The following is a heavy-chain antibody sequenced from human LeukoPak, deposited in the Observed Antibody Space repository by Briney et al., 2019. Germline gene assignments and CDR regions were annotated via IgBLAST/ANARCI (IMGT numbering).Heavy chain of an antibody. CDR2: IYYSGST. J-gene: IGHJ5*02. CDR1: GGSISSSSDY. Sequence: PSETLSLTCTVSGGSISSSSDYWGWIRQPPGKGLEWIGSIYYSGSTYYNPSLKSRVTMSVDTSKNQFSLKLSSVTAADTAVYYCARGQHDFDPWGQGILVTVSS. V-gene: IGHV4-39*07. CDR3: ARGQHDFDP. D-gene: IGHD3-3*01.